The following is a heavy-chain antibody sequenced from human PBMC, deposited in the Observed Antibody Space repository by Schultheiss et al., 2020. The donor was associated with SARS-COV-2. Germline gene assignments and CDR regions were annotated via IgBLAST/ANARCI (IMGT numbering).Heavy chain of an antibody. Sequence: ASVKVSCKASGYTFTGYYMHWVRQAPGQGLEWMGWMNPNSGNTGYAQKFQGRVTMTRNTSISTAYMELSSLRSEDTAVYYCARGGSSGWYYWGQGTLVTVSS. CDR1: GYTFTGYY. J-gene: IGHJ4*02. D-gene: IGHD6-19*01. V-gene: IGHV1-8*02. CDR2: MNPNSGNT. CDR3: ARGGSSGWYY.